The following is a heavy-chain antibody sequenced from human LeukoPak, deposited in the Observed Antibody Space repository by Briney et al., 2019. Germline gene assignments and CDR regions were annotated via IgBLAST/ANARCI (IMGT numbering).Heavy chain of an antibody. D-gene: IGHD2-21*02. J-gene: IGHJ3*02. CDR3: ARAHVTGVDAFDI. V-gene: IGHV3-11*01. CDR2: ISSSGSTI. CDR1: GFTFSDYY. Sequence: GRSLRLSCAASGFTFSDYYMNWIRQAPGKGLEWVSYISSSGSTIYYADSVKGRFTISRDNAKNSLYLQMNSLRAEDTAVYYCARAHVTGVDAFDIWGQGTMVTVSS.